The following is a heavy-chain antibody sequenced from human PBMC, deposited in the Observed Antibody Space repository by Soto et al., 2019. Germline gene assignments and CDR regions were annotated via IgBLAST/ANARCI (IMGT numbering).Heavy chain of an antibody. CDR1: GFTFNSYS. D-gene: IGHD6-19*01. CDR2: ISSSSTTK. V-gene: IGHV3-48*02. Sequence: EVQLVESGGGLVQPGGSLRLSCAASGFTFNSYSMNWVRQAPGKGLEWVSYTPGKGLEWVSYISSSSTTKYYTDSVKGRXTISRDXXKNSLYLQMNSLRDDDTAVYYCASPSSGWENWFDPWGQGTLVTVSS. CDR3: ASPSSGWENWFDP. J-gene: IGHJ5*02.